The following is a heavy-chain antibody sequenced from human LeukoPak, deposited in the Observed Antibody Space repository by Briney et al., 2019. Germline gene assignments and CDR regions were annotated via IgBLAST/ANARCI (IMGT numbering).Heavy chain of an antibody. J-gene: IGHJ5*02. Sequence: AGGSLRLSCAASGFTFSSYAMTWVRQAPGKGLEWVSIISGSGGSTYYADSVKGRFTISRDNSKNTVYLQMNSLRAEDTAVYYCAKMGGTVIITSTNWFDPWGQGTLVTVSS. CDR2: ISGSGGST. D-gene: IGHD3-22*01. V-gene: IGHV3-23*01. CDR3: AKMGGTVIITSTNWFDP. CDR1: GFTFSSYA.